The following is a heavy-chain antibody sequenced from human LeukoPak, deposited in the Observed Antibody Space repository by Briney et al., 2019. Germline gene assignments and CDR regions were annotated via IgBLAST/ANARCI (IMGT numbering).Heavy chain of an antibody. D-gene: IGHD3-22*01. J-gene: IGHJ4*02. CDR2: ISAYNGNT. Sequence: ASVKVSCKSSGYTFTSYGISWVRQAPGQGLEWMGWISAYNGNTNYAQKLQGRLTMTTDTSTSTAYMELRSLRSDDTAVYYCARDDSSGYFYNFDYWGQGTLVTVSS. CDR3: ARDDSSGYFYNFDY. V-gene: IGHV1-18*01. CDR1: GYTFTSYG.